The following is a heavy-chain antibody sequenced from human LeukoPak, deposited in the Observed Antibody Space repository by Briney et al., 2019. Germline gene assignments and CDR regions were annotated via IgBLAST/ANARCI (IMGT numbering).Heavy chain of an antibody. J-gene: IGHJ6*03. V-gene: IGHV3-30*02. CDR2: IRYDGSNR. Sequence: GGSLRLSCEASGFTFSSDGMHWVRQAPGKGLEWVSFIRYDGSNRDYADFVKGRFTISRDNSKNTLYLQMNSLRAEDTAVYYCATPGLGYSSGWYYYYYYTDVWGKGTTVTVSS. CDR3: ATPGLGYSSGWYYYYYYTDV. CDR1: GFTFSSDG. D-gene: IGHD6-19*01.